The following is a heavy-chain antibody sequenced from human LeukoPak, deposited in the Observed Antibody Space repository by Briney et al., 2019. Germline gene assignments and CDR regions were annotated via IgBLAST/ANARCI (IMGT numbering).Heavy chain of an antibody. CDR2: ISGSGGST. J-gene: IGHJ4*02. D-gene: IGHD2-21*01. CDR3: ASEIGDFDY. CDR1: GFTFSSYA. V-gene: IGHV3-23*01. Sequence: GGSLGLSCAASGFTFSSYAMSWVRQAPGKGLEWVSVISGSGGSTYYADSVKGRFTISRDNSKNTLYLQMSSLRAEDTAVYYCASEIGDFDYWGQGTLVTVYS.